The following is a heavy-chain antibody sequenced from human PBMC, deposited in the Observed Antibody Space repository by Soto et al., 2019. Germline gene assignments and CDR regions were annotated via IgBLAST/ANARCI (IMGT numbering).Heavy chain of an antibody. D-gene: IGHD2-2*01. CDR3: AKNQPSWASRAAFDY. CDR1: GFTFSNYA. V-gene: IGHV3-23*01. Sequence: GGSLRLSCAASGFTFSNYAMNWVRQAPGKGVEWVSGISGGSGDSTFYADSVKGRFTISRDNSKNMLHLPLNSLRTADTAVYYCAKNQPSWASRAAFDYWGEGTRVTVSS. J-gene: IGHJ4*02. CDR2: ISGGSGDST.